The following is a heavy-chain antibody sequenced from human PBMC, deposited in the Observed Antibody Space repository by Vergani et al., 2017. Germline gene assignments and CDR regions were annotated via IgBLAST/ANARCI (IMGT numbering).Heavy chain of an antibody. D-gene: IGHD4-11*01. CDR1: GGSISSSSYY. J-gene: IGHJ4*02. CDR3: ARTRPGNDYSNYIDFDY. V-gene: IGHV4-39*01. CDR2: IYYSGRT. Sequence: QLQLQESGPGLVKPSETLSLTCTVSGGSISSSSYYWGWIRQPPGKGLGWIGSIYYSGRTYYNPSLKSRVPISVDTSKNQFSLKLTAVTAADTAVSYCARTRPGNDYSNYIDFDYWGQGTLVTVSS.